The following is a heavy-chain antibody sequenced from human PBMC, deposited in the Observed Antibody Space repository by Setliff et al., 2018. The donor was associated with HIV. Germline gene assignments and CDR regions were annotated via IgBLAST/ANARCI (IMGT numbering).Heavy chain of an antibody. J-gene: IGHJ4*02. Sequence: EASVKVSCKTSGYTFTNYAIYWVRQAPGQGLEWMGWINAVNGDTKYSQDLQGRVTISMDTSASTAYMELSSLRSEDMAVYYCARQLSNSLDHWGQGTLVTVSS. CDR2: INAVNGDT. D-gene: IGHD7-27*01. V-gene: IGHV1-3*03. CDR3: ARQLSNSLDH. CDR1: GYTFTNYA.